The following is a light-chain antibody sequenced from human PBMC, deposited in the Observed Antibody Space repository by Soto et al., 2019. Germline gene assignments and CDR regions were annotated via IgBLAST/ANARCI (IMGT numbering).Light chain of an antibody. V-gene: IGKV2-28*01. J-gene: IGKJ1*01. Sequence: DIVMTQSPLSLPVTPGEPASISCRSIQSLLHSNGYNYLDWYLQKPGQSPQLLIYWGSNRASGVPDRFSGSGSGTDFTLKINRXXXXXXXVYFCMQGLQSPPTFGQGTKVEIK. CDR3: MQGLQSPPT. CDR2: WGS. CDR1: QSLLHSNGYNY.